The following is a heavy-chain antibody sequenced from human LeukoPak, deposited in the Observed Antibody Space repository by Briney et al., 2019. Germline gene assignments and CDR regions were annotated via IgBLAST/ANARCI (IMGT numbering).Heavy chain of an antibody. Sequence: ETLSLTCTVSGGSISSYYWSWIRQPPGKGLEWVSGISGSGGRTYYADSVKGRFTISRDNSKNTLYLQMNSLRAEDTAVYYCAKDQSSSWSLFQHWGQGTLVTVSS. V-gene: IGHV3-23*01. J-gene: IGHJ1*01. CDR2: ISGSGGRT. CDR1: GGSISSYY. CDR3: AKDQSSSWSLFQH. D-gene: IGHD6-13*01.